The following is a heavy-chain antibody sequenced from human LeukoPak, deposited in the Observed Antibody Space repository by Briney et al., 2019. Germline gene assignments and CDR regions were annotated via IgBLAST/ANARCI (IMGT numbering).Heavy chain of an antibody. CDR1: GGTFSSYA. CDR3: ARTWFGELLVSNWFGP. V-gene: IGHV1-69*13. Sequence: ASVKVSCKASGGTFSSYAISWVRQAPGQGLEWMGGIIPIFGTANYAQKFQGRVTITADESTSTAYMELSSLRSEDTAVYYCARTWFGELLVSNWFGPWGQGTLVTVSS. J-gene: IGHJ5*02. D-gene: IGHD3-10*01. CDR2: IIPIFGTA.